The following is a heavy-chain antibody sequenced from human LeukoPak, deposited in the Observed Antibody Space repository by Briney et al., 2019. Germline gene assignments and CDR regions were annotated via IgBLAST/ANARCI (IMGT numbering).Heavy chain of an antibody. V-gene: IGHV4-59*01. Sequence: SETLSLTCSVSGASITSSYWSWIRQTPGKGLEWIGNIYSGSTNYNPSFGSRVTVSLDTSKNQFSLRLTSVTAADTALYYCARDGYGSGSYGWFNPWGQGTLVTVSS. CDR1: GASITSSY. J-gene: IGHJ5*02. CDR2: IYSGST. CDR3: ARDGYGSGSYGWFNP. D-gene: IGHD3-10*01.